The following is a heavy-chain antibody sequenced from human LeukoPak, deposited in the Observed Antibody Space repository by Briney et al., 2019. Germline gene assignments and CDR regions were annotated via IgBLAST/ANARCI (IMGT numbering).Heavy chain of an antibody. CDR3: ARDLTRGYSYGYSDY. CDR1: GGSISSSSYY. CDR2: IYYSGST. J-gene: IGHJ4*02. V-gene: IGHV4-39*07. Sequence: SETLSLTCTVSGGSISSSSYYWGWIRQPPGKGLEWIGSIYYSGSTYYNPSLKSRVTISVDTSKNQFSLKLSSVTAADTAVYYCARDLTRGYSYGYSDYWGQGTLVTVSS. D-gene: IGHD5-18*01.